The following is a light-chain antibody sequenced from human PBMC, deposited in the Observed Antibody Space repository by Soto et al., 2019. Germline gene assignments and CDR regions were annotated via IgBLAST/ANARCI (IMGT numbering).Light chain of an antibody. J-gene: IGKJ5*01. CDR3: QQRSNWPSIT. CDR2: DAS. V-gene: IGKV3-11*01. CDR1: QSVSSY. Sequence: EIVLTQSPATLSLSPGERATHACRASQSVSSYLAWYQQKPGQAPRLLIYDASNRATGIPARFSGSGSGTDFTLTISSLEPEDFAVYYCQQRSNWPSITFGHGTRLEIK.